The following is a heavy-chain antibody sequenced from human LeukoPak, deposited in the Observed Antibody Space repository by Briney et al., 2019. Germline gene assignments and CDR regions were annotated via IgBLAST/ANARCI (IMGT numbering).Heavy chain of an antibody. CDR1: GFTFSTYA. J-gene: IGHJ3*02. Sequence: QPGGSLRLSCAASGFTFSTYAMSWVRQGPGKGLEWVSVISGTGYTTFYGDSVKGRFTISRDNSKNTLYLQVSSLRADDTAVYYCARRTYDSTGHDVFDIWGQGTMVTVSS. CDR3: ARRTYDSTGHDVFDI. D-gene: IGHD3-22*01. V-gene: IGHV3-23*01. CDR2: ISGTGYTT.